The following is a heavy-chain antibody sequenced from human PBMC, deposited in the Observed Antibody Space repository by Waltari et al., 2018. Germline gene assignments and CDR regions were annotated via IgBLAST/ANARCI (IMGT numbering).Heavy chain of an antibody. D-gene: IGHD3-16*01. CDR1: GYSISSGYY. CDR2: IWHSGST. V-gene: IGHV4-38-2*02. CDR3: ARDLILGDTWYFDL. Sequence: QVQLQESGPGLVKPSETLSLTCAVSGYSISSGYYWGWIRQPPGKGLEWIGSIWHSGSTYYSPSLKSRVTLSVDTSRNQFSLKLTSLIAADTAVYFCARDLILGDTWYFDLWGRGTLVTVSS. J-gene: IGHJ2*01.